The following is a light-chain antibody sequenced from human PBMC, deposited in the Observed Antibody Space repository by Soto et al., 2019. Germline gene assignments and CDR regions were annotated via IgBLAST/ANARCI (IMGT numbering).Light chain of an antibody. V-gene: IGLV2-14*01. Sequence: QSALTQPASVSGSPGLSIAISCTGTSRDVGGYNSVSWYQQQPGKVPKLMIYDVSNRPSGVSNRFSGSKSGNTASLTISGIQAEDEGDYYFSAYTTGGYSVFGTGTKLTV. CDR3: SAYTTGGYSV. CDR2: DVS. J-gene: IGLJ1*01. CDR1: SRDVGGYNS.